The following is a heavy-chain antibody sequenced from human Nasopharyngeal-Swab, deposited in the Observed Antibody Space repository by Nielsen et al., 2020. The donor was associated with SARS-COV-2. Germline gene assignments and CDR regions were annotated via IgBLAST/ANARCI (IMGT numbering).Heavy chain of an antibody. CDR2: IYYSGST. V-gene: IGHV4-31*02. D-gene: IGHD5-18*01. J-gene: IGHJ5*02. Sequence: PGKGLEWIGYIYYSGSTYYNPSLKSRVTISVDTSKNQFSPKLSSVTAADTAVYYCARGGGYSYGTWVWFDPWGQGTLVTVSS. CDR3: ARGGGYSYGTWVWFDP.